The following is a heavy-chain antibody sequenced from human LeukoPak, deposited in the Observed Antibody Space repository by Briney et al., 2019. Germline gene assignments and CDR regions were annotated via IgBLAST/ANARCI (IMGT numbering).Heavy chain of an antibody. CDR2: IYYSGST. CDR3: ARVKNWFDP. V-gene: IGHV4-59*01. D-gene: IGHD3-22*01. CDR1: GGSISSYY. Sequence: SETLSLTCTVSGGSISSYYWSWVRQPPGKGLEWIGYIYYSGSTNYNPSLKSRVTISVDTSKNQFSLKLSSVTAADTAVYYCARVKNWFDPWGQGTLVTVSS. J-gene: IGHJ5*02.